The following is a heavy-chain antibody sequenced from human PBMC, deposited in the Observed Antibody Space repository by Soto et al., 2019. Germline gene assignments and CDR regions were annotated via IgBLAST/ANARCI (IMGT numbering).Heavy chain of an antibody. CDR3: ARGGGTYSFSKPFDY. Sequence: SQTLSLTCVISGDSVSSNSVAWNWIRKSPSRGLEWLGRTYYRSRWYNDYAVSVKSRITINPDTSKNQFSLQLNSLTPEDTAVYYCARGGGTYSFSKPFDYWGQGTQVTVSS. CDR2: TYYRSRWYN. CDR1: GDSVSSNSVA. D-gene: IGHD6-13*01. J-gene: IGHJ4*02. V-gene: IGHV6-1*01.